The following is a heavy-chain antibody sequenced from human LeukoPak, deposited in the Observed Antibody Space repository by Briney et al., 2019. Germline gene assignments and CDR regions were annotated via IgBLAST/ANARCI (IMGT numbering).Heavy chain of an antibody. CDR2: INPNSGGT. CDR1: GYTFTGYY. Sequence: ASVKVSCKASGYTFTGYYMHWVRQAPGQGLEWMGWINPNSGGTNYAQKFQGRVTKTRDTSISTAYMELSRLRSDDTAVYYCARDRFGELSYYFDYWGQGSLVTVSS. D-gene: IGHD3-10*01. V-gene: IGHV1-2*02. CDR3: ARDRFGELSYYFDY. J-gene: IGHJ4*02.